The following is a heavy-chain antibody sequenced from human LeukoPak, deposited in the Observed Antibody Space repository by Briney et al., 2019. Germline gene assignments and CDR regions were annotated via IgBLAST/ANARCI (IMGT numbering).Heavy chain of an antibody. CDR1: GFTFSSYA. Sequence: PGGSLRLSCAASGFTFSSYAMSWVRQAPGKGLEWVSAISGSGGSTYYADSVKGRFTISRDNSKNKLYLQMNSLRAEDTAVYYCAKGTMVRGVIITPFDYWGQGTLVTVSS. CDR3: AKGTMVRGVIITPFDY. J-gene: IGHJ4*02. D-gene: IGHD3-10*01. V-gene: IGHV3-23*01. CDR2: ISGSGGST.